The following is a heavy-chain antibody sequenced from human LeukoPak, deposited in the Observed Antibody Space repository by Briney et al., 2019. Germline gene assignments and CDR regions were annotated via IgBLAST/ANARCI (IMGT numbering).Heavy chain of an antibody. CDR2: ISSSGGST. CDR3: AIWDF. V-gene: IGHV3-48*03. J-gene: IGHJ4*02. CDR1: GFTFSTYE. Sequence: PGGSLRLSCAASGFTFSTYEMNWVRQAPGKGLEWISYISSSGGSTYYADSVKGRFTISRDNAKNSLYLQMDSLRADDTAVYYCAIWDFWGKGTLVTVSS.